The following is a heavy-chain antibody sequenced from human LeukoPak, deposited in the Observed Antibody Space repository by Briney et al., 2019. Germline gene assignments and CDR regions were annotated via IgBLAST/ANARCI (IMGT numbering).Heavy chain of an antibody. V-gene: IGHV3-11*01. D-gene: IGHD5-12*01. Sequence: PGRSMRLSSAASGFIFSDYYISWNRQAPGKGLEWDSYISSIGSNIYYADSVKGRFTIPRDNAKNSLYLQMNSLRAEDTAVYYCARPYRGDSGYDSGYYYYYMDVWGKGATVTVSS. J-gene: IGHJ6*03. CDR2: ISSIGSNI. CDR1: GFIFSDYY. CDR3: ARPYRGDSGYDSGYYYYYMDV.